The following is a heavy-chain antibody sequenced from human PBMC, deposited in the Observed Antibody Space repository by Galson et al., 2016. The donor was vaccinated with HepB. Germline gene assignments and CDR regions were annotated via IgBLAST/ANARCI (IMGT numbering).Heavy chain of an antibody. V-gene: IGHV3-74*01. CDR1: GFAFSSHW. D-gene: IGHD3-16*01. CDR2: INSDGTIS. CDR3: ARDRGEWLLGDHYGMDV. J-gene: IGHJ6*02. Sequence: SLRLSCAASGFAFSSHWMHWVRQDLGKGLVWVSRINSDGTISNYADSVKGRFTISRDNAKNTLYLQINSLRAEDTAVYYCARDRGEWLLGDHYGMDVWGQGTTVTVSS.